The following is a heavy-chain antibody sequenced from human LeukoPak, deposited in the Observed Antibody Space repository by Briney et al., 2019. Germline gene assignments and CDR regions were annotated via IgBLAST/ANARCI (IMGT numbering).Heavy chain of an antibody. V-gene: IGHV1-69*13. Sequence: ASVKVSCKASGGTFSSYAISWVRQAPGQGLEWMGGIIPIFGTANYAQKFQGRVTITADESTSTAYMELSSLRSEDTAVYYCARVPSSGFSYDYWGQGALVTVSS. D-gene: IGHD6-19*01. CDR3: ARVPSSGFSYDY. CDR1: GGTFSSYA. CDR2: IIPIFGTA. J-gene: IGHJ4*02.